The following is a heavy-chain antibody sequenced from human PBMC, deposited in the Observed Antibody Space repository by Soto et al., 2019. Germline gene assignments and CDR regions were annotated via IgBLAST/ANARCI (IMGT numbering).Heavy chain of an antibody. J-gene: IGHJ6*02. CDR1: GFTFSTYG. Sequence: EVRLLESGGGLVQPGGSLRLSCAASGFTFSTYGMSWVRQAPGKGLEWVSAIGGSGGNTYYADSVEGRFTISRDNSKNTLFLQMNSLRAEDTAVYYCAKGLPMTTVTSSLYYYYGMDVWVQGTTVTVSS. CDR2: IGGSGGNT. CDR3: AKGLPMTTVTSSLYYYYGMDV. D-gene: IGHD4-17*01. V-gene: IGHV3-23*01.